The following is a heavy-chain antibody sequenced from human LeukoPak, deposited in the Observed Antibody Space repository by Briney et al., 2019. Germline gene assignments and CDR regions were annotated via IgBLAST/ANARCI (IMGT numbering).Heavy chain of an antibody. J-gene: IGHJ4*02. D-gene: IGHD3-16*01. Sequence: ASETLSLTCTVSGGSISSSSYYWGWIRQPPGKGLEWIGSIYYSGSTYYNPSLKSRVTISVDTSKNQFSLKLSSVTAADTAVYYCARGWGLIAPFDYWGQGTLVTVSS. V-gene: IGHV4-39*01. CDR2: IYYSGST. CDR3: ARGWGLIAPFDY. CDR1: GGSISSSSYY.